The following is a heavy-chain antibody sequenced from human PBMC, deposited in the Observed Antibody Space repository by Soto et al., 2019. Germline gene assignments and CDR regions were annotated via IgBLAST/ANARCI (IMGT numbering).Heavy chain of an antibody. CDR3: ARDYDSSGYVWRWFDP. J-gene: IGHJ5*02. CDR2: IYPGGVNI. Sequence: VAPVKVSRKAIGYRFTSHFMHWVRQAPGQGLEWMGTIYPGGVNIGYAQKFKGRVTMTKDTSTSTVYMELNSLTSEDTAVYYCARDYDSSGYVWRWFDPWG. V-gene: IGHV1-46*01. D-gene: IGHD3-22*01. CDR1: GYRFTSHF.